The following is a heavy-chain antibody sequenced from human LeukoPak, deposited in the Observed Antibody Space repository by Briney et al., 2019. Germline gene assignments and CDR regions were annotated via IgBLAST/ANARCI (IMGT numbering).Heavy chain of an antibody. Sequence: GGSLRLSCAASGFTFSSYGMHWVRQAPGKGLEWVAFIRYDGSNKYYADSVKGRFTISRDNSKNTLYLQMNSLRAEDTAVYYCAKGTTYEYNWFDPWGQGTLVTVSS. V-gene: IGHV3-30*02. CDR1: GFTFSSYG. CDR3: AKGTTYEYNWFDP. J-gene: IGHJ5*02. CDR2: IRYDGSNK. D-gene: IGHD1-14*01.